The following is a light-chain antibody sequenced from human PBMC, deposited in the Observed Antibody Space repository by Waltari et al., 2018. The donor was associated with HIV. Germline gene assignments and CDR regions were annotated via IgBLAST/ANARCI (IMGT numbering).Light chain of an antibody. J-gene: IGKJ2*01. CDR3: QQGYSSPFT. Sequence: DIQITQSPSSLSASVGDRVTLSCWTSQNIIHYLNWYQQRPGRAPTLLIDTTSRLQSWVPSRVTGGLSGTEFTLTINSLQPEDFATYYDQQGYSSPFTFSPGTKLVIK. CDR1: QNIIHY. V-gene: IGKV1-39*01. CDR2: TTS.